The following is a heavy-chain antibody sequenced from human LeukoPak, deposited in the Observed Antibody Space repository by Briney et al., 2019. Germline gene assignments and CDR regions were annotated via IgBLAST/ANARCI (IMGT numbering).Heavy chain of an antibody. V-gene: IGHV3-30*18. CDR3: AKERDYRVSTSCDY. CDR2: ISYDGKVT. Sequence: GGSLRLSCAASGFTFSNFGMHWVRQAPGKGLEWMAVISYDGKVTYYADTVKGRFTISRDNSKNTLYLQMTSLRGEDTALYYCAKERDYRVSTSCDYWGQGTQVTVSS. D-gene: IGHD3-10*01. CDR1: GFTFSNFG. J-gene: IGHJ4*02.